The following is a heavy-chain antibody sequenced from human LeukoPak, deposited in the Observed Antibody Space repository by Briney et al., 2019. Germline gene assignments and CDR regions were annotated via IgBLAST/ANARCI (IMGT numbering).Heavy chain of an antibody. Sequence: GESLKISRKGSGYSFTSYWIGWVRQMPGKGLEWMGIIYPGDSDTRYSPSFQGQVTISADKSISIAYLQWSSLKASDTAMYYCARLRTTVVTPRRYFDYWGQGTLVTVSS. CDR3: ARLRTTVVTPRRYFDY. V-gene: IGHV5-51*01. D-gene: IGHD4-23*01. CDR2: IYPGDSDT. J-gene: IGHJ4*02. CDR1: GYSFTSYW.